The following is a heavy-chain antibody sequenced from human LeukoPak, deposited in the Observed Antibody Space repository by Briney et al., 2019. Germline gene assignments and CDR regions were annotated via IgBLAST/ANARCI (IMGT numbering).Heavy chain of an antibody. D-gene: IGHD3-22*01. V-gene: IGHV3-33*01. CDR3: ARDESLGDYYDSSGYYVY. Sequence: PGGSLRLSCAASGFTFSSYGMHWVRQAPGKGLEWVAVIWYNGSNKYYADSVKGRFTISRDNFQNTLYLQVNSLRAEDTAVYYCARDESLGDYYDSSGYYVYWGQGTLVTVSS. CDR2: IWYNGSNK. J-gene: IGHJ4*02. CDR1: GFTFSSYG.